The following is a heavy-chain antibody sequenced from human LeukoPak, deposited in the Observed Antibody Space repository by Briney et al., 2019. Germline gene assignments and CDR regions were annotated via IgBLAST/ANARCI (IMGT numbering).Heavy chain of an antibody. CDR2: IYHSGST. CDR1: GGSISSGGYY. CDR3: ARYHGPGGLYYYYYMDV. Sequence: NPSQSLSLTCTVSGGSISSGGYYWSWIRQPPGKGLEWIGYIYHSGSTYYNPSLKSRVTISVDRSRTQFSLKLSSVTAADTAVYYCARYHGPGGLYYYYYMDVWGKGTTVTVSS. D-gene: IGHD1-14*01. V-gene: IGHV4-30-2*02. J-gene: IGHJ6*03.